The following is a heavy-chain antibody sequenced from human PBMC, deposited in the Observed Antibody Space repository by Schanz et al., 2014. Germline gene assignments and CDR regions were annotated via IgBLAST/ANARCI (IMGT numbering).Heavy chain of an antibody. D-gene: IGHD3-22*01. CDR3: AKDRSWDYDSSGYFDY. CDR2: INTGVNT. J-gene: IGHJ4*02. Sequence: QVQLVESGGGVVQPGRSLRLSCAASGFTFSSYGMHWVRQAPGKGLEWVSAINTGVNTYYADSVKGPFTISRDNSKITLYLQMNSLRDEDTAVYYCAKDRSWDYDSSGYFDYWGQGTLVTVSS. V-gene: IGHV3-NL1*01. CDR1: GFTFSSYG.